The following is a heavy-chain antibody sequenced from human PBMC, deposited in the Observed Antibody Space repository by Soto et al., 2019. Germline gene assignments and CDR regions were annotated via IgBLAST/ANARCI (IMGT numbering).Heavy chain of an antibody. CDR2: INADGRTT. V-gene: IGHV3-74*01. D-gene: IGHD2-2*01. CDR3: ATAGQCRFDN. Sequence: EVQLVESGGGLFQPGGSLRLSCEASGFTFSTYWMHWVRQAPGQGLVWLSRINADGRTTNYADSVRGRFTISRDNAKNTLFLQVNSLRAEDTAVYYCATAGQCRFDNWGQGALVTVSS. J-gene: IGHJ4*02. CDR1: GFTFSTYW.